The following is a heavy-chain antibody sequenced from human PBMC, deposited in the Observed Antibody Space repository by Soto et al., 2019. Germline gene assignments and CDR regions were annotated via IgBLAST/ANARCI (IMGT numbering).Heavy chain of an antibody. V-gene: IGHV4-34*01. CDR1: GGSFSGYY. Sequence: QVQLQQWGAGLLKPSETLSLTCDVYGGSFSGYYWSWIRQPPGKGLEWIGEIKHSGSTNYNPSLKSRVTISIDTSKNQSSLKLSSVTAGDTAVYYCARGGLRFLEWVSWGQGTLVTVSS. CDR3: ARGGLRFLEWVS. J-gene: IGHJ5*02. CDR2: IKHSGST. D-gene: IGHD3-3*01.